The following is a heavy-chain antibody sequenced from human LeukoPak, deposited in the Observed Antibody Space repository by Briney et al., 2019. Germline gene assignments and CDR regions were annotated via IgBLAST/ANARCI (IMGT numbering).Heavy chain of an antibody. Sequence: NPSETLSLTCAVYGGSFSGYYWSWIRQPPGKGLEWIGEINHSGSTNYNPSLKSRVTISVDTSKNQFSLKLSSVTAADTAAYYCARGGASGDAFDIWGQGTMVTVSS. CDR3: ARGGASGDAFDI. CDR1: GGSFSGYY. V-gene: IGHV4-34*01. J-gene: IGHJ3*02. CDR2: INHSGST.